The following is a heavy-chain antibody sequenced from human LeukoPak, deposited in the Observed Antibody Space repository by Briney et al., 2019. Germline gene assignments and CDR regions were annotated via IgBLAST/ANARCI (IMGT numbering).Heavy chain of an antibody. J-gene: IGHJ4*02. CDR1: GYTFTSYD. CDR3: TTFDY. Sequence: ASVKVSCKASGYTFTSYDINWVRQATGQGLEWMGWMNPNSGITGYAQKFQGRFTITRNMSMSTVYMELSSLRSEDTAVFYCTTFDYWGQGTLVTVSS. CDR2: MNPNSGIT. D-gene: IGHD1-1*01. V-gene: IGHV1-8*03.